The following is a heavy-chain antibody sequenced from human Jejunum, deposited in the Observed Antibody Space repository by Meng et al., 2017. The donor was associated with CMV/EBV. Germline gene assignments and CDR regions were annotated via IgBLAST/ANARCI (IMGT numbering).Heavy chain of an antibody. J-gene: IGHJ4*02. D-gene: IGHD1-26*01. V-gene: IGHV4-59*01. CDR1: GGSSGLYY. CDR2: IYYSGRT. CDR3: ARDPTNGSPTGLDY. Sequence: VPGGSSGLYYWNWIRQPPGKGLEWIGYIYYSGRTNYNPSLRSRVTISLDKSKNQLSLKLSSVTAADTAVYYCARDPTNGSPTGLDYWGQGTLVTVSS.